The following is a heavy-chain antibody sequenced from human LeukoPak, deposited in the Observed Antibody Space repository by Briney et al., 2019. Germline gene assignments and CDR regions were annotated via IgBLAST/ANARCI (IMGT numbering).Heavy chain of an antibody. D-gene: IGHD3-10*01. Sequence: ASVTVSCKASGYTFTGYYMHWVRQAPGQGLEWMGWINPNNGGTNYAQKFQGRVTMTRDTSISTAYMELSRLRSDDTAVYYCARFYYYGSGTSLDYWGQGTLVTVSS. CDR2: INPNNGGT. J-gene: IGHJ4*02. CDR3: ARFYYYGSGTSLDY. V-gene: IGHV1-2*02. CDR1: GYTFTGYY.